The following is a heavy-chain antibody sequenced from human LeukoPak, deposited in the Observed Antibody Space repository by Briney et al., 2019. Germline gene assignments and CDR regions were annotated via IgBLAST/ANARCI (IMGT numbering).Heavy chain of an antibody. Sequence: GSLRLSCAASGFTFSSYAMSWIRQPPGKGLEWIGEINHSGSTNYNPSLKSRVTISVDTSKNQFSLKLSSVTAADTAVYYCARHKIAAAGGVAGWFDPWGQGTLVTVSS. V-gene: IGHV4-34*01. J-gene: IGHJ5*02. CDR2: INHSGST. CDR1: GFTFSSYA. CDR3: ARHKIAAAGGVAGWFDP. D-gene: IGHD6-13*01.